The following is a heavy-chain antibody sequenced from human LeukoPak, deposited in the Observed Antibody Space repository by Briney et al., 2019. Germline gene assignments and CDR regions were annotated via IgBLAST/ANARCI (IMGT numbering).Heavy chain of an antibody. V-gene: IGHV1-8*01. CDR3: AREGDGSLWFGEFPSWYYYYMDV. CDR2: MNPNSGNT. Sequence: ASVKVSCKASGYTFTSYDINWVRQATGQGLEWMGWMNPNSGNTGYAQKFQGRVTMTRNTSISTAYMELSSLRSEDTAVYYCAREGDGSLWFGEFPSWYYYYMDVWGKGTTVTISS. J-gene: IGHJ6*03. CDR1: GYTFTSYD. D-gene: IGHD3-10*01.